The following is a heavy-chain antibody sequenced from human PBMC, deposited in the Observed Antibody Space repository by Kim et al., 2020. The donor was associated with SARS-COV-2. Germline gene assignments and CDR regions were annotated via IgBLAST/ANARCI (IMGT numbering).Heavy chain of an antibody. V-gene: IGHV3-23*01. Sequence: GGSLRLSCAASGFTFSSYAMSWVRQAPGKGLEWVSAISGSGGSTYYADSVKGRFTISRDNSKNTLYLQMNSLRAEDTAVYYCAKDEGGKQLEVPSVGEYFQHWGQGTLVTVSS. CDR1: GFTFSSYA. CDR2: ISGSGGST. D-gene: IGHD6-13*01. J-gene: IGHJ1*01. CDR3: AKDEGGKQLEVPSVGEYFQH.